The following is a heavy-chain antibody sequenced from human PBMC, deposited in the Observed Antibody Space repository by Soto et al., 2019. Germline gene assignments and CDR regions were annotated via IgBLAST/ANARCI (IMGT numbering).Heavy chain of an antibody. CDR1: GFTVSSNY. Sequence: EVQLVESGGGLIQPGGSLRLSCAASGFTVSSNYMSWVRQAPGKGLEWVSVIYSGGGTYYADSVKGRFTISRDNSKNTRYLQMNSLRAEDTAVYYCTGDSSWSPYYYGMDVWGQGTTVSVSS. J-gene: IGHJ6*02. V-gene: IGHV3-53*01. D-gene: IGHD6-13*01. CDR3: TGDSSWSPYYYGMDV. CDR2: IYSGGGT.